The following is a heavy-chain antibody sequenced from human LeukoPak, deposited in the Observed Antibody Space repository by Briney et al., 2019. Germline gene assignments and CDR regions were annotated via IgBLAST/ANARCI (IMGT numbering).Heavy chain of an antibody. D-gene: IGHD3-10*01. CDR1: GGSISSGGYS. CDR3: ASMRGGTMVRGVIIPDYFDY. V-gene: IGHV4-30-2*01. Sequence: PSETLSLTCAVSGGSISSGGYSWSWIRQPPGKGLEWIGYIYHSGSTYYNPSLKSRVTISVDRSKNQFSLKLSSVTAADTAVYYCASMRGGTMVRGVIIPDYFDYWGQGTLVTVSS. J-gene: IGHJ4*02. CDR2: IYHSGST.